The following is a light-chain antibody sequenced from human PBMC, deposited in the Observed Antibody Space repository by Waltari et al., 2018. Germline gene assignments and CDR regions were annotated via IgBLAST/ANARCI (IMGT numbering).Light chain of an antibody. CDR2: EGS. CDR3: CSYAGSSTPNWV. Sequence: QSALTQPASVSGSPGQSITISCTGIRSDVGSYNLVSWYQQHPGKAPKLMIYEGSERPSGVSNRFSGSKSGNTTSRTSSGLQAEDEADYYCCSYAGSSTPNWVFGGGTKLTVL. J-gene: IGLJ3*02. CDR1: RSDVGSYNL. V-gene: IGLV2-23*01.